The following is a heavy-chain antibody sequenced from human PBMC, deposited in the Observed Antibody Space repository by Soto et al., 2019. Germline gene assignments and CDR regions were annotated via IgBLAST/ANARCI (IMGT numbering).Heavy chain of an antibody. CDR2: ISWNSGRI. CDR3: AKDITRDSRGYYYYMDV. CDR1: VFTFDDSA. D-gene: IGHD2-15*01. J-gene: IGHJ6*03. V-gene: IGHV3-9*01. Sequence: AGGSLRLSCAASVFTFDDSAMHWVRQAPGKGLEWVSGISWNSGRIGYADSVKGRFTISKDNATNSLYLQMNSLRAEDTALYYCAKDITRDSRGYYYYMDVWGKGTTVTVSS.